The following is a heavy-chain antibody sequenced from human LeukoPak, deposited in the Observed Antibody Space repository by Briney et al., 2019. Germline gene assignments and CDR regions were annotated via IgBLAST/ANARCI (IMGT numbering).Heavy chain of an antibody. CDR3: AREDVDIVATTPYYGMDV. CDR1: GFTFSDYY. D-gene: IGHD5-12*01. V-gene: IGHV3-11*01. Sequence: GGSLRLSCAASGFTFSDYYMSWIRQAPGKGLEWVSYISSSGSTIYYADSVKGRFTISRDNAKNSLYLQMNSLRAEDTAVYYCAREDVDIVATTPYYGMDVWGQGTTVTVSS. J-gene: IGHJ6*02. CDR2: ISSSGSTI.